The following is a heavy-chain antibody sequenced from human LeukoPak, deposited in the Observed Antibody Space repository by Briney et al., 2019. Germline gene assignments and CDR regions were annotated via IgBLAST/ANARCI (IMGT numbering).Heavy chain of an antibody. J-gene: IGHJ5*02. Sequence: SETLSLTCAVYGGSFSGYYWSWIRQPPGKGLEWIGEINHSGSTNYNPSLKSRVTISVDTSKNQFSLKLSSVTAADTAVYYCARVRRRHHGGTNWFDPWGQGTLVTVSS. CDR3: ARVRRRHHGGTNWFDP. V-gene: IGHV4-34*01. D-gene: IGHD1-26*01. CDR1: GGSFSGYY. CDR2: INHSGST.